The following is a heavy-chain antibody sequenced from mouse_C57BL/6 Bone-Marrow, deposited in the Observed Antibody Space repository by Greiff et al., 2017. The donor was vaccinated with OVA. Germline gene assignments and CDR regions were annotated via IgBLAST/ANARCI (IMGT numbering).Heavy chain of an antibody. V-gene: IGHV1-53*01. CDR2: INPSNGGT. D-gene: IGHD2-1*01. CDR3: ARGGDLPCRSASWFAY. CDR1: GYTFTSYW. J-gene: IGHJ3*01. Sequence: QVQLQQPGTELVKPGASVKLSCKASGYTFTSYWMHWVKQRPGQGLEWIGNINPSNGGTNYNEKFKSKATLTVDTSSSTAYMQLSRLTSEDSAVYYCARGGDLPCRSASWFAYWGQGTLVTVSA.